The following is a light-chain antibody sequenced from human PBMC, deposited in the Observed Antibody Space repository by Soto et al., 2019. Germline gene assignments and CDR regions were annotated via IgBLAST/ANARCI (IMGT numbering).Light chain of an antibody. Sequence: DIQMTQSHSTLPASVGDRFTITCRSNQSISTWLAWYQQKPGKAPKLLIYAASTLQGGVPSRFSGSGSGTDFTLTISSLQPEDFATYYCQQLNSYPLTFGGGTKVDIK. J-gene: IGKJ4*01. CDR3: QQLNSYPLT. CDR1: QSISTW. V-gene: IGKV1-5*01. CDR2: AAS.